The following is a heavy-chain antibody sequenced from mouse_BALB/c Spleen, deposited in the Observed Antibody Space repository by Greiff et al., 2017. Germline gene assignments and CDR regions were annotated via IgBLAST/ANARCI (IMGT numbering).Heavy chain of an antibody. D-gene: IGHD2-4*01. CDR2: ISSGGSYT. J-gene: IGHJ4*01. Sequence: DVMLVESGGDLVKPGGSLKLSCAASGFTFSSYGMSWVRQTPDKRLEWVATISSGGSYTYYPDSVKGRFTISRDNAKNTLYLQMSSLKSEDTAMYYCARHDTMITTGYAMDYWGQGTSVTVSS. CDR1: GFTFSSYG. CDR3: ARHDTMITTGYAMDY. V-gene: IGHV5-6*02.